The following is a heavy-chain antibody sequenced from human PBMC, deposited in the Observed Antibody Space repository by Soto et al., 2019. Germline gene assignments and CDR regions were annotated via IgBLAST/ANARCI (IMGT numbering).Heavy chain of an antibody. CDR1: GYSFTSYW. CDR2: IYPGDSDT. J-gene: IGHJ5*02. Sequence: PGESLKISCKGSGYSFTSYWIGWVRQMPGKGLEWMGIIYPGDSDTRYSPSFQGQVTISADKSISTAYLQWSSLKASDTAMYYCARLTPYDFWSGYSDVGWFHPWGQGTLVTVSS. CDR3: ARLTPYDFWSGYSDVGWFHP. V-gene: IGHV5-51*01. D-gene: IGHD3-3*01.